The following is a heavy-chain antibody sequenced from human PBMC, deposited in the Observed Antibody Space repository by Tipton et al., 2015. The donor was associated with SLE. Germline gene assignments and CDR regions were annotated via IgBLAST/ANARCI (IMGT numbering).Heavy chain of an antibody. CDR1: GFTFSSYA. Sequence: GSLRLSCAASGFTFSSYAMSWVRQAPGKGLEWVSAISGSGGSTYYADSVKGRFTISRDNSKNTLYRQMNSLRAEDTAVYYCAGSRGCSSTSCPYYFDYWGQGTLVTVSS. D-gene: IGHD2-2*01. V-gene: IGHV3-23*01. CDR2: ISGSGGST. CDR3: AGSRGCSSTSCPYYFDY. J-gene: IGHJ4*02.